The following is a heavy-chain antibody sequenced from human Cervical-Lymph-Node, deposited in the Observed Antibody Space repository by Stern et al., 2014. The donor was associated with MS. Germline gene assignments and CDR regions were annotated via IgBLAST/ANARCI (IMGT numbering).Heavy chain of an antibody. V-gene: IGHV2-26*01. CDR2: IFSKDER. J-gene: IGHJ4*02. CDR1: GFSLSNGRMG. CDR3: ARILYDGAYRGDY. D-gene: IGHD3-10*01. Sequence: QITLKESGPVLVKPTETLMLTCTVSGFSLSNGRMGVSWIRQPPGKALEWLGHIFSKDERSSSTSLNSRPSISTDTSRSQVVLTMTNMDPVDTATYFCARILYDGAYRGDYWGQGILVTVSS.